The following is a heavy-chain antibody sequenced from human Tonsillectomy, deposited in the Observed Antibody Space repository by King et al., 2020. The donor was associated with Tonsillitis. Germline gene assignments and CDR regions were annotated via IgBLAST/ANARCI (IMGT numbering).Heavy chain of an antibody. Sequence: VQLVESGGGLEQPGRSLRLSCATSGFTFGDYPISWIRQAPGEGLEWRRFIRSKAYGGTTKYASSVKGRFTISRDDSNSIAQLQMNSLITEDTGVYYCTRVRPYYDFWSGPPLDYWGQGTLVTVSS. V-gene: IGHV3-49*03. D-gene: IGHD3-3*01. CDR2: IRSKAYGGTT. CDR3: TRVRPYYDFWSGPPLDY. CDR1: GFTFGDYP. J-gene: IGHJ4*02.